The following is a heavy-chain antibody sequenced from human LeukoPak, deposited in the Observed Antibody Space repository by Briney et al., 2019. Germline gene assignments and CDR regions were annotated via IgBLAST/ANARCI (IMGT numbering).Heavy chain of an antibody. Sequence: SVKVSCKASGGTFSSYTISWVRQAPGQGLEWMGSIIPILGIANYAQKFQGRVTITADKSTSTAYMELSSLRSEDTAVYYCARGLYDFWSGYALANWFDPWGQGTLVTVSS. CDR3: ARGLYDFWSGYALANWFDP. D-gene: IGHD3-3*01. CDR2: IIPILGIA. V-gene: IGHV1-69*02. CDR1: GGTFSSYT. J-gene: IGHJ5*02.